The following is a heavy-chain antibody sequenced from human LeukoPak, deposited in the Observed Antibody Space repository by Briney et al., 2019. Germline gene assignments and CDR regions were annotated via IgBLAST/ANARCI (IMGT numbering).Heavy chain of an antibody. CDR2: ISTSSSYI. CDR3: AREEGGKLGIDYYFDY. J-gene: IGHJ4*02. V-gene: IGHV3-21*01. CDR1: GFTFGDYA. Sequence: GGSLRLSCTPSGFTFGDYAVSWVRQAPGKGLAWVSSISTSSSYIYYADSVKGRFTISRDNARNSLYLQMNSLRAEDTAVYYCAREEGGKLGIDYYFDYWGQGTLVTVSS. D-gene: IGHD7-27*01.